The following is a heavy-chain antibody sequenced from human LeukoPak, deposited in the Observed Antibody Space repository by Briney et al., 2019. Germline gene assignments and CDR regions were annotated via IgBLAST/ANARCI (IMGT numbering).Heavy chain of an antibody. CDR3: ARSPAVAGLFPLGY. CDR2: ISSSSSYI. V-gene: IGHV3-21*01. D-gene: IGHD6-19*01. Sequence: GGSLRLSCAASGFTFSSYSMNWVRQAPGKGLEWVSSISSSSSYIYYADSVEGRFTISRDNAKNSLYLQMNSLRAEDTAVYYCARSPAVAGLFPLGYWGQGTLVTVSS. CDR1: GFTFSSYS. J-gene: IGHJ4*02.